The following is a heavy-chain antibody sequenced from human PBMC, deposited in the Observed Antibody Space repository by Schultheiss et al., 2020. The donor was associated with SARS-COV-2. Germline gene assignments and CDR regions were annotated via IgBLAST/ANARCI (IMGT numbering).Heavy chain of an antibody. CDR1: GGSVSSGSYY. D-gene: IGHD3-3*01. V-gene: IGHV4-61*01. CDR3: AGSYYDFWKGYFDY. J-gene: IGHJ4*02. CDR2: IYYSVTT. Sequence: SETLSLTCTVSGGSVSSGSYYWSWIRQPPGKGLEWIGYIYYSVTTNYNPSLKSRVTMSVDTSKNQFSLKLSSVTAADTAVYYCAGSYYDFWKGYFDYWGQGTLVTVSS.